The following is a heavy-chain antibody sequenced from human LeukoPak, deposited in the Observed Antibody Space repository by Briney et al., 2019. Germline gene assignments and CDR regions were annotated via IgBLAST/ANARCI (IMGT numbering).Heavy chain of an antibody. CDR2: VWYDGSNK. J-gene: IGHJ6*02. CDR3: ARDRPRAV. V-gene: IGHV3-33*01. CDR1: GFSFSNYD. Sequence: GGSLRLSCAASGFSFSNYDMQWVRQAPGKGLEWVAVVWYDGSNKYYADSVKGRFTISRDNSKNTLYLQMNSLRAEDTAVYYCARDRPRAVWGQGTTVTVSS.